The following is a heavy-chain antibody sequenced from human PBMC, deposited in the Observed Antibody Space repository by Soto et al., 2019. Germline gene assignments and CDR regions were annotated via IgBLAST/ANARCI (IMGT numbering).Heavy chain of an antibody. CDR3: ARRKQKYYSFDY. V-gene: IGHV4-31*03. CDR1: GGSISSGDYY. D-gene: IGHD4-4*01. CDR2: IYYSGST. J-gene: IGHJ4*02. Sequence: PSETLSLTCTVSGGSISSGDYYWSWIRQHPGKGLEWIGYIYYSGSTYYNPPLRSRVTISVDTSKNQFSLNLNSVTAADTAVYYCARRKQKYYSFDYWGQGTLVTVSS.